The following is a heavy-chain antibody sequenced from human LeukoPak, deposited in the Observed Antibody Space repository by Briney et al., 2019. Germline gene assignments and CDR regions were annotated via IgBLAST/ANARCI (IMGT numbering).Heavy chain of an antibody. Sequence: PSETLSLTCTVSGGSISSYYWSWIRQPPGKELKWIRNLYYTGSTNYNPPLKSRVTISLDTSKNQFSLKLSSVTAADTAVYYCARAGGSIAAGGTEGINFHHWGQGSLVTVSS. CDR2: LYYTGST. V-gene: IGHV4-59*01. D-gene: IGHD6-13*01. CDR1: GGSISSYY. J-gene: IGHJ1*01. CDR3: ARAGGSIAAGGTEGINFHH.